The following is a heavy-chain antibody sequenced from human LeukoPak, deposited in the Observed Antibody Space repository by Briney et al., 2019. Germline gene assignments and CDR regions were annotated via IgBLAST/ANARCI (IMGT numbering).Heavy chain of an antibody. CDR1: VYTFTSYY. CDR2: INPSGGST. Sequence: ASVKVSFKASVYTFTSYYMHWVRQAPGQGLEWMGIINPSGGSTSYAHKFQGRVTMTRDTSTSTVYMELSSLRSEDTAVYYCATLSSLGDYFDYWGQGTVVTVSS. J-gene: IGHJ4*02. CDR3: ATLSSLGDYFDY. V-gene: IGHV1-46*01. D-gene: IGHD3-16*01.